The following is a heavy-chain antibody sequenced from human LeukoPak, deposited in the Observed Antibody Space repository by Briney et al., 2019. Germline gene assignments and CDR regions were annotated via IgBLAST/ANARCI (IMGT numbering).Heavy chain of an antibody. CDR1: GFTFSSYW. V-gene: IGHV3-74*01. Sequence: GGSLRLSCAASGFTFSSYWMHWVRQAPGKGVVWVSRINSDGSSTSYADSVKGRFTISRDNAKNTLYLQMNSLRAEDTAVYYCARDSPLRRAAAGTVDYWGQGTLVTVSS. D-gene: IGHD6-13*01. CDR2: INSDGSST. CDR3: ARDSPLRRAAAGTVDY. J-gene: IGHJ4*02.